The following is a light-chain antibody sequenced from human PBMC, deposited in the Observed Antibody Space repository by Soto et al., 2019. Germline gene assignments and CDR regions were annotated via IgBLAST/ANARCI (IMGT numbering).Light chain of an antibody. Sequence: ILLTQSPSSLSASVGDRVTITCLASQGIDTSLAWYQQKPGKAPKLLIYAPSNFQSGVPSRFSGSGSGTHFTLTISSLQPEDFATYYCQQLHGYPITFGQGTRLEI. CDR2: APS. V-gene: IGKV1-9*01. CDR3: QQLHGYPIT. CDR1: QGIDTS. J-gene: IGKJ5*01.